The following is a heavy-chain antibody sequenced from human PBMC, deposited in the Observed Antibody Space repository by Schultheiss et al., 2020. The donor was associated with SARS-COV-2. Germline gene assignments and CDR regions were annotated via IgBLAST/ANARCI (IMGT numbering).Heavy chain of an antibody. CDR1: GGSISSYY. V-gene: IGHV4-4*07. J-gene: IGHJ4*02. CDR3: ALMGNDIRQMQDDY. Sequence: SETLSLTCTVSGGSISSYYWSWIRQPAGKGLEWIGRIYTSGSTNYNPSLKSRVTMSVDTSKNQFSLKLSSVTAADTAVYYCALMGNDIRQMQDDYWGQGTPVTVSS. D-gene: IGHD2-8*01. CDR2: IYTSGST.